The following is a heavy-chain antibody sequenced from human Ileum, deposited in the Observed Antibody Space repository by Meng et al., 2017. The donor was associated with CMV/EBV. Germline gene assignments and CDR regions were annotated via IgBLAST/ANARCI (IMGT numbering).Heavy chain of an antibody. D-gene: IGHD3-22*01. CDR1: GFAFSNYW. Sequence: SGFAFSNYWMHWVRQTPGKGLVWVSRINSEGSRKSYADSVKGRFTISRDNAKNTLYLQMNGLRAEDTAVYYCARSAAYYYDSSGYLSYWGQGTLVTVSS. CDR3: ARSAAYYYDSSGYLSY. CDR2: INSEGSRK. V-gene: IGHV3-74*01. J-gene: IGHJ4*02.